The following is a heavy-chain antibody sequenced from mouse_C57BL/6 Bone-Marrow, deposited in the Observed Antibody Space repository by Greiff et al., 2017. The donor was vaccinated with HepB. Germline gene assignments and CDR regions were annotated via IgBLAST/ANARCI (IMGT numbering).Heavy chain of an antibody. CDR3: ARPPWFAY. CDR1: GFTFSDYY. Sequence: EVMLVESGGGLVQPGGSLKLSCAASGFTFSDYYMYWVRQTPEKRLEWVAYISNGGGSTYYPDTVKGRFTISRDNAKNTLYLQMSRLKSEDTAMYYCARPPWFAYWGQGTLVTVSA. J-gene: IGHJ3*01. CDR2: ISNGGGST. V-gene: IGHV5-12*01.